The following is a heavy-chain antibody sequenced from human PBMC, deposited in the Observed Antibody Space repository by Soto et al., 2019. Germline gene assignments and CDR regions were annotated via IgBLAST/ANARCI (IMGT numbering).Heavy chain of an antibody. CDR3: AKFRVRGLVASLDY. CDR1: GFTFSSYA. D-gene: IGHD3-10*01. J-gene: IGHJ4*02. Sequence: GGSLRLSCAASGFTFSSYAMSWVRQAPGKGLEWVSAISGSGGSTYYADSVKGRFTISRDNSKNTLYLQMNSLRAEDTAVYYCAKFRVRGLVASLDYWGQGTLVTVSS. V-gene: IGHV3-23*01. CDR2: ISGSGGST.